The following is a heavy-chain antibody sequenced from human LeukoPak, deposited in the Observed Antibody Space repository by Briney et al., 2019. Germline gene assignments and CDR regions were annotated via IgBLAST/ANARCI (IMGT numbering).Heavy chain of an antibody. V-gene: IGHV3-30*18. CDR3: AKDLDDYGGNSVPDY. CDR2: ISYDGSNK. CDR1: GFTFSSYG. J-gene: IGHJ4*02. Sequence: GGSLRLSCAASGFTFSSYGMHWVRQAPGKGLEWVAVISYDGSNKYYAGSVKGRFTISRDNSKNTLYLQMNSLRAEDTAVYYCAKDLDDYGGNSVPDYWGQGTLVTVSS. D-gene: IGHD4-23*01.